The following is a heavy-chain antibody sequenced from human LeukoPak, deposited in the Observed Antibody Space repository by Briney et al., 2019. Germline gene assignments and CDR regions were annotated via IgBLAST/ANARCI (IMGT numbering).Heavy chain of an antibody. CDR2: IKEDRSEK. Sequence: GGSLRLSCAASGFIFSSHWMSWVRQGPGKGLEWVASIKEDRSEKSYMDSVKGRFTISRDNAKNSLYLQMNSLRAEDTAVYYCARSYDGYVRSFDYWGQGALVTVSS. CDR3: ARSYDGYVRSFDY. V-gene: IGHV3-7*01. J-gene: IGHJ4*02. CDR1: GFIFSSHW. D-gene: IGHD5-24*01.